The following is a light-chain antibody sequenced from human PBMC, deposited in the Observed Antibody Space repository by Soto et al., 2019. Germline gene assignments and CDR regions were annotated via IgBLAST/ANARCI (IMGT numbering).Light chain of an antibody. CDR1: QNLSRN. J-gene: IGKJ2*01. Sequence: EVVMTQSPATLSVSPGERATLSCRASQNLSRNLAWYQQQPGRAPRLLIYGASTRATGIPARFSGSGSGTDFTLTISSLQSEDCAVYYCQHYDNWPHTFGQGTKLEIK. V-gene: IGKV3-15*01. CDR2: GAS. CDR3: QHYDNWPHT.